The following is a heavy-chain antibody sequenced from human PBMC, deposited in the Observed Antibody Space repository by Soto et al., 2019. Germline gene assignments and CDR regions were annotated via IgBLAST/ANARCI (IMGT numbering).Heavy chain of an antibody. V-gene: IGHV4-30-2*05. CDR1: GASVTSDGYY. CDR3: ARDPIFYYASSGYGGSYFDY. Sequence: KPSETLSLTCAVSGASVTSDGYYWSWIRQPPGKGLEWIGYIYHSGSTYYNPSLKSRVSISIDTSQNQFSLKLTSLTAADTAVYYCARDPIFYYASSGYGGSYFDYWGQGSRVTVSS. CDR2: IYHSGST. D-gene: IGHD3-22*01. J-gene: IGHJ4*02.